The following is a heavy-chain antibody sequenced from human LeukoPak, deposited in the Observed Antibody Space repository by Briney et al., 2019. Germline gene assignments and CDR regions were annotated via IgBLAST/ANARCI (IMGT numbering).Heavy chain of an antibody. J-gene: IGHJ4*02. CDR1: GFTFSSYS. D-gene: IGHD3-10*01. CDR2: ISSSGGST. CDR3: AKDLSLLWFGEPFDY. Sequence: PGGSLRLSCAASGFTFSSYSMNWVRQAPGKGLEWVSLISSSGGSTYYADSVKGRFTISRDNSKNTLYLQMNSLRAEDTAVYYCAKDLSLLWFGEPFDYWGQGTLVTVSS. V-gene: IGHV3-23*01.